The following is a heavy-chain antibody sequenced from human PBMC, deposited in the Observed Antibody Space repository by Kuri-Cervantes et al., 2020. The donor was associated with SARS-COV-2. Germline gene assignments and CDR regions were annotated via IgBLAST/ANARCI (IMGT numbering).Heavy chain of an antibody. Sequence: SVKVSCKASGGTFSSYAISWVRQAPGQGLEWMGGIIPIFGTANYAQKFQGRVTVTADESTSTAYMELRSLRSDDTAVYYCARDQEFWGGFFGEGGGNDYWGQGTLVT. J-gene: IGHJ4*02. CDR3: ARDQEFWGGFFGEGGGNDY. V-gene: IGHV1-69*13. CDR2: IIPIFGTA. CDR1: GGTFSSYA. D-gene: IGHD3-3*01.